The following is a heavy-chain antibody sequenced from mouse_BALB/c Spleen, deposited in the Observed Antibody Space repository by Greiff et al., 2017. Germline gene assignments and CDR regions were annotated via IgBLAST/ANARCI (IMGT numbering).Heavy chain of an antibody. V-gene: IGHV1S137*01. J-gene: IGHJ4*01. CDR1: GYTFTDYA. CDR2: ISTYYGDA. CDR3: ARGYGNYAMDY. Sequence: QVQLQQSGAELVRPGVSVKISCKGSGYTFTDYAMHWVKQSHAKSLEWIGVISTYYGDASYNQKFKGKATLTADTSSSTAYMQISSLTSEDSAVYFCARGYGNYAMDYWGQGTSVTVSS. D-gene: IGHD2-10*02.